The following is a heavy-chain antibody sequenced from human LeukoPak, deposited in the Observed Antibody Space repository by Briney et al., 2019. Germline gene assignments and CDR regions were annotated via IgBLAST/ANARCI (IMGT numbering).Heavy chain of an antibody. CDR3: ARHGEGYDILTGYYDPFDY. CDR2: IYYSGST. Sequence: SETLSLTCTVSGGSTSSSSYYWGWIRQPPGKGLEWIGSIYYSGSTYYNPSLKSRVTISVDTSKNQFSLKLSSVTAADTAVYYCARHGEGYDILTGYYDPFDYWGQGTLVTVSS. J-gene: IGHJ4*01. CDR1: GGSTSSSSYY. V-gene: IGHV4-39*01. D-gene: IGHD3-9*01.